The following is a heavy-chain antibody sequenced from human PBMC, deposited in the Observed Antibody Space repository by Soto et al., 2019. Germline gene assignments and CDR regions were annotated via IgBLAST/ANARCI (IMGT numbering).Heavy chain of an antibody. D-gene: IGHD3-16*01. V-gene: IGHV1-18*04. Sequence: QLQLVQSGAEVKRPGASVRVSCEASGYPFAKYGISWIRQAPGQGLEWMGWIRPDNGNTEYAQKFQGRVSMTRDTSSKTSYLEARSLGADETATYYCSTSHDAGLAHGGQGTVVRVSS. CDR2: IRPDNGNT. J-gene: IGHJ1*01. CDR3: STSHDAGLAH. CDR1: GYPFAKYG.